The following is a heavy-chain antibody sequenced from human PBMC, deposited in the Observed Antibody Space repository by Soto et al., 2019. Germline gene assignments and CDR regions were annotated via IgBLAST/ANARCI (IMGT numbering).Heavy chain of an antibody. V-gene: IGHV1-69*08. Sequence: QVQLVQSGAEVKKPGSSVKVSCKASGGTFSSYTISWVRQAPGQGLEWMGRIIPILGIANYAQKFQGRVTITADKSPSTAYMELSSLRSEDTAVYYCARDQGYFSSSSSSPLFDYWGQGTLVTVSS. CDR1: GGTFSSYT. CDR2: IIPILGIA. CDR3: ARDQGYFSSSSSSPLFDY. D-gene: IGHD6-6*01. J-gene: IGHJ4*02.